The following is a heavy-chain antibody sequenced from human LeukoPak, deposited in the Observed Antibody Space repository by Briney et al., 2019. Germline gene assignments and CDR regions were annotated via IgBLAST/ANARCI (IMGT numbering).Heavy chain of an antibody. CDR2: IIPMIGTA. J-gene: IGHJ4*02. V-gene: IGHV1-69*13. CDR3: AIFQGTYGDNGNDH. CDR1: GGTFSGYS. Sequence: GASVKVSCKASGGTFSGYSINWVRRAPGQGLEWMGGIIPMIGTAKYAQRFQGRVTITADESTSTAYMEVSSLRSEDTAVYYCAIFQGTYGDNGNDHWGQGTLVIVSS. D-gene: IGHD4-17*01.